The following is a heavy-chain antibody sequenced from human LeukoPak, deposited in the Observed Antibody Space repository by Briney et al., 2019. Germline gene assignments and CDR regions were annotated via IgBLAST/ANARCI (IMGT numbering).Heavy chain of an antibody. CDR1: GFTFSSYW. J-gene: IGHJ3*02. Sequence: GGSLRLSCAAFGFTFSSYWMSWVRQAPGKGLEWVANIKQDGSEKYYVDSVKGRFTISRDNAKNSLYLQMNSLRAEDTAVYYCARQIDYHDAFDIWGQGTMVTVSS. V-gene: IGHV3-7*01. D-gene: IGHD4-11*01. CDR2: IKQDGSEK. CDR3: ARQIDYHDAFDI.